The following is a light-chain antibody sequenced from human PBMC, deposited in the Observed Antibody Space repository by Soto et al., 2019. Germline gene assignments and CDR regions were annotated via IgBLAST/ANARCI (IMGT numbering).Light chain of an antibody. CDR2: DVS. V-gene: IGLV2-14*01. J-gene: IGLJ2*01. Sequence: QSALTQPASVSGSPGQSITISCTGTSSDVGGYNYVSWYQQHPGTAPKLMIYDVSNRPSGVSNRFSGSKSGNMASLTISGLQAEDEAHYYCSSYTSSSTLVFGGGTQLTVL. CDR1: SSDVGGYNY. CDR3: SSYTSSSTLV.